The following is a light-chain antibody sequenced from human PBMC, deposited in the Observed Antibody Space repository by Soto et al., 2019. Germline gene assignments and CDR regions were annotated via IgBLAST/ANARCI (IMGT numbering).Light chain of an antibody. J-gene: IGLJ1*01. CDR2: EVS. Sequence: QSALTQPASVSGSPGQSITISCTGTSSDVGGYNYVSWYQQHPGKAPKLMIYEVSNRPSGVSNRFSGSKSGNTASLPISGLQAEDEAHYYSSSYTSSSTIYVFGTGTKVTAL. V-gene: IGLV2-14*01. CDR3: SSYTSSSTIYV. CDR1: SSDVGGYNY.